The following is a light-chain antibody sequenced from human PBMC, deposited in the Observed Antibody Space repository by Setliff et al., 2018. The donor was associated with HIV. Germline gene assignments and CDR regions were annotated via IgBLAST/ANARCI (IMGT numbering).Light chain of an antibody. CDR1: NIGSKS. Sequence: ELTQPPSVSVAPGKTARFTCGGNNIGSKSVHWYQQKPGQAPVLVIYYDSDRPSGIPERFSGSNSGNTATLTISRVEAGDEADYYCQVWDSSSDQAYVFGTGTKVTVL. CDR2: YDS. V-gene: IGLV3-21*04. CDR3: QVWDSSSDQAYV. J-gene: IGLJ1*01.